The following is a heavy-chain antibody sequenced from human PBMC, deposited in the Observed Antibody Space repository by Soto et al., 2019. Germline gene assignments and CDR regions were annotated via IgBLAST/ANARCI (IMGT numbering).Heavy chain of an antibody. J-gene: IGHJ5*02. Sequence: SETLSLTCSVSGGSVSSNSYYWSWIRQPPGKGLEWIGYIYHSGSTYYNPSLKSRVTISVDRSKNQFSLKLSSVTAADTAVYYCARVPDRWGQGTLVTVSS. D-gene: IGHD2-2*01. CDR3: ARVPDR. V-gene: IGHV4-30-2*01. CDR1: GGSVSSNSYY. CDR2: IYHSGST.